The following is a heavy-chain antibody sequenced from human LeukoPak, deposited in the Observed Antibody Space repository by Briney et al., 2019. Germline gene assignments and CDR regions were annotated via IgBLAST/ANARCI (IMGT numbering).Heavy chain of an antibody. D-gene: IGHD3-9*01. V-gene: IGHV3-21*01. CDR3: AKERRRYFDWLDAFDI. CDR1: GFTFSSYS. J-gene: IGHJ3*02. CDR2: ISSSSSYI. Sequence: GGSLRLSCAASGFTFSSYSMNWVRQAPGKGLEWVSSISSSSSYIYYADSVKGRFTISRDNAKKSLYLQMNSLRAEDTAVYYCAKERRRYFDWLDAFDIWGQGTMVTVSS.